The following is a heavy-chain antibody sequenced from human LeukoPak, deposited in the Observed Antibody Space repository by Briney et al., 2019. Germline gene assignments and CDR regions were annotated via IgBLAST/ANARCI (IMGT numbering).Heavy chain of an antibody. Sequence: SETLSLTCTVSGGSISSYYWSWIRQPAGKGLEWIGRIYTSGSTNYNPSLKSRVTMSVDTSKNQFSLKLSSVTAADTAVYYCARGRDDIGQGSFFLWGQGTLVTVSS. J-gene: IGHJ4*02. D-gene: IGHD3-3*02. CDR1: GGSISSYY. V-gene: IGHV4-4*07. CDR3: ARGRDDIGQGSFFL. CDR2: IYTSGST.